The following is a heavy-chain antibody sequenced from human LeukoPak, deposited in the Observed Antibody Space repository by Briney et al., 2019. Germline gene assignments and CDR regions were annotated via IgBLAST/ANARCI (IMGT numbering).Heavy chain of an antibody. V-gene: IGHV3-74*01. CDR1: GFTFSRYW. CDR3: ARAPSEVGGYYPEYFRH. J-gene: IGHJ1*01. CDR2: IKSDGKT. D-gene: IGHD3-22*01. Sequence: GGSLGLSCESSGFTFSRYWMHWVRQAPGKGLVWVSRIKSDGKTNYADSVKGRFTISRDNAKNTVSLQMDSLRAEDTGVYYCARAPSEVGGYYPEYFRHWGQGTLVTVPS.